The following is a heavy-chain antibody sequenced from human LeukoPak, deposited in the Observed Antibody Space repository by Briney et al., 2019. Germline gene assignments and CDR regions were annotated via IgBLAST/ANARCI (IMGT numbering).Heavy chain of an antibody. J-gene: IGHJ4*02. Sequence: GGSLRLSCAASGFTFTTYAMTWVRQAPGKGLEWVSAISGSGGSTYYADSVKGRFTISRDNSKNTLYLQMNSLRAEDTALYHCARVRSGYSGGIDYWGQGTLVTVSS. CDR2: ISGSGGST. D-gene: IGHD3-3*01. CDR1: GFTFTTYA. V-gene: IGHV3-23*01. CDR3: ARVRSGYSGGIDY.